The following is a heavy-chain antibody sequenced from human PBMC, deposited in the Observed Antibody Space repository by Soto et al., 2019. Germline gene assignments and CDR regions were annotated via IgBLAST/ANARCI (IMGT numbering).Heavy chain of an antibody. CDR3: AREMGYGDSFDY. D-gene: IGHD4-17*01. CDR1: GGSFSGYY. V-gene: IGHV4-34*01. Sequence: SETLSLTCAVYGGSFSGYYWSWIRQPPGKGLEWIGEINHSGSTNYNPSLKSRVTISVDTSKNQFSLKLSSVTAADTAVYYCAREMGYGDSFDYWGQGTLVTVS. J-gene: IGHJ4*02. CDR2: INHSGST.